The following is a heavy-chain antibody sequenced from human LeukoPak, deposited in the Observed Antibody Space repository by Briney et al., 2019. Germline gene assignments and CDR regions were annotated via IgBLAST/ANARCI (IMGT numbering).Heavy chain of an antibody. Sequence: SETLSLTCTVSGYSISSGYYWGWIRQPPGKGLEWIGSIHHSGSTYYNPSLKSRVTKSLDTSKNQFSLKLSSVTAADTAVYYCARENNDAFDIWGQGTMVTVSS. J-gene: IGHJ3*02. CDR3: ARENNDAFDI. V-gene: IGHV4-38-2*02. D-gene: IGHD1/OR15-1a*01. CDR1: GYSISSGYY. CDR2: IHHSGST.